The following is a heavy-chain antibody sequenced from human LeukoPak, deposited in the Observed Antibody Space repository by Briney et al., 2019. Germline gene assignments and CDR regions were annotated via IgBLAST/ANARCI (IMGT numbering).Heavy chain of an antibody. CDR3: ARDVGKDYDFWSGSPPGWFDP. J-gene: IGHJ5*02. CDR2: IYTSGST. D-gene: IGHD3-3*01. Sequence: SETLSLTCTVSGGSISSYYWSWIRQPAGRGLEWIRRIYTSGSTNYNPSLKSRVTISVDKSKNQFSLKLSSVTAADTAVYYCARDVGKDYDFWSGSPPGWFDPWGQGTLVTVSS. CDR1: GGSISSYY. V-gene: IGHV4-4*07.